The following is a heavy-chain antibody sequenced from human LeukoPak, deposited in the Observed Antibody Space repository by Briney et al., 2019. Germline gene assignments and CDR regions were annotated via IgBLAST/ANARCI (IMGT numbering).Heavy chain of an antibody. CDR3: ARELVYGGNFDY. D-gene: IGHD4-23*01. Sequence: PGGSLRLSCAASGFTFSSYSMNWVRQAPGKGLEWVSSISGSSTYIYYADSIEGRFTISRDNAKNSLYLQMNSLRAEDTAVYYCARELVYGGNFDYWGQGTLVTASS. V-gene: IGHV3-21*01. J-gene: IGHJ4*02. CDR2: ISGSSTYI. CDR1: GFTFSSYS.